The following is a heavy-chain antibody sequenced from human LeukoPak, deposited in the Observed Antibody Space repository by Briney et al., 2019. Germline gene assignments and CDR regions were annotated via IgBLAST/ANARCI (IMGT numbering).Heavy chain of an antibody. D-gene: IGHD3-3*01. CDR2: IYYSGST. CDR3: ARANYDFWSGYYGTYFDY. CDR1: GGSISSSSYY. V-gene: IGHV4-39*07. Sequence: SETLSLTCTVSGGSISSSSYYRGWIRQPPGKGLEWIGSIYYSGSTYYNPSLKSRVTISVDTSKNQFSLKLNSVTAADTAVYYCARANYDFWSGYYGTYFDYWGQGTLVTVSS. J-gene: IGHJ4*02.